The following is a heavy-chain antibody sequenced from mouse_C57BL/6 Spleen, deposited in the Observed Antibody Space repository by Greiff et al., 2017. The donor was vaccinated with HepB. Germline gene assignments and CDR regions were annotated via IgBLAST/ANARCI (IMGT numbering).Heavy chain of an antibody. CDR2: ISSGSSTI. CDR3: ARRDWGAMDY. J-gene: IGHJ4*01. CDR1: GFTFSDYG. V-gene: IGHV5-17*01. D-gene: IGHD4-1*01. Sequence: EVKLMESGGGLVKPGGSLKLSCAASGFTFSDYGMHWVRQAPEKGLEWVAYISSGSSTIYYADTVKGRFTISRDNAKNTLFLQMTSLRSEDTAMYYCARRDWGAMDYWGQGTSVTVSS.